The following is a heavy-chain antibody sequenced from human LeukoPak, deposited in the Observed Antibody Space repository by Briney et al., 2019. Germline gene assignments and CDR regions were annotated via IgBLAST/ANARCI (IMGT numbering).Heavy chain of an antibody. D-gene: IGHD4-23*01. Sequence: SETLSLTCTVSGGSISSGDYYWSWIRQPPGKGLEWIGYIYYSGSTYYNPSLKSRVTISVDTSKNQFSLKLSSVTAADTAVYYCARGPGTVVTPSDYWGQGTLVTVSP. V-gene: IGHV4-30-4*01. CDR2: IYYSGST. CDR1: GGSISSGDYY. J-gene: IGHJ4*02. CDR3: ARGPGTVVTPSDY.